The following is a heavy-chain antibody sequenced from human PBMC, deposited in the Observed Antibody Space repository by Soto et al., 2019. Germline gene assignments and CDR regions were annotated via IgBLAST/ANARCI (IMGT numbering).Heavy chain of an antibody. CDR1: GGSISSSNW. CDR3: AIRWGEGRVDY. Sequence: QVQLQESGPGLVKPSGTLSLTCAVSGGSISSSNWWSWVRQHPGKGLEWIGEIYHRGNTNYNPSLKSRVTMAVDKSRNQFALKLSSVTAADTAVDYCAIRWGEGRVDYWGQGTRVTVSS. CDR2: IYHRGNT. J-gene: IGHJ4*02. D-gene: IGHD3-16*01. V-gene: IGHV4-4*02.